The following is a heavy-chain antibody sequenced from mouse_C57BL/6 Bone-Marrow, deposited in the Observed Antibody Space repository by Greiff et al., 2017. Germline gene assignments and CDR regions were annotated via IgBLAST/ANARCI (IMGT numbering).Heavy chain of an antibody. Sequence: EVQRVESGGDLVKPGGSLKLSCAASGFTFSSYGLSWVRQTPDQRLEWVATISSGGSYTYYPDSVKGRFTISRDTAKNTLYLQMSSLKSEDTAMYYCARFAYWGQGTLVTVSA. V-gene: IGHV5-6*01. CDR3: ARFAY. CDR2: ISSGGSYT. CDR1: GFTFSSYG. J-gene: IGHJ3*01.